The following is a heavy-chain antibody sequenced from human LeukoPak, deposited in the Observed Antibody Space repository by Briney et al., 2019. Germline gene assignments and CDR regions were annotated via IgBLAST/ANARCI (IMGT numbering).Heavy chain of an antibody. CDR1: GFSFSYYW. CDR3: AKGGVVCTRYYFDS. J-gene: IGHJ4*02. Sequence: GWSLRLSCAATGFSFSYYWMRWVRPAPGKGLEWVANTKEDGSGSSYVDSVKGRFTISRDNAKNSLYLQMNSLRAEDTADYYCAKGGVVCTRYYFDSWGQGTLVTVSS. V-gene: IGHV3-7*01. CDR2: TKEDGSGS. D-gene: IGHD2-8*01.